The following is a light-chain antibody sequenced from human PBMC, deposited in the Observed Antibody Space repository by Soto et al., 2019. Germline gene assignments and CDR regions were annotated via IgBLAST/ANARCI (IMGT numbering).Light chain of an antibody. CDR3: QQRHNWPIT. CDR2: DAF. Sequence: EIVLTPSPATLSLSPGESATLSCRASETIRNLLAWYQQRPGQAPRLLIYDAFSRAPGIPARFSGGGSGTDFTLTISSLEPEDFGVYYCQQRHNWPITFGQGTRLEIK. J-gene: IGKJ5*01. CDR1: ETIRNL. V-gene: IGKV3-11*01.